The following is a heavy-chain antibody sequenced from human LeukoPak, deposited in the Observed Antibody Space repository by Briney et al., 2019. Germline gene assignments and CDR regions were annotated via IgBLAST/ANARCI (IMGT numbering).Heavy chain of an antibody. Sequence: GGSLRLSCAASEFTFSSYGMHWVRQAPGKGLQWVAVIWYDGSNKYYADSVKGRFTISRDNSKNTLSLQMNSLRAEDTAVYYCARELPPLEKYYFDYWGQGTLVTVSS. V-gene: IGHV3-33*01. D-gene: IGHD3-3*01. CDR1: EFTFSSYG. CDR3: ARELPPLEKYYFDY. CDR2: IWYDGSNK. J-gene: IGHJ4*02.